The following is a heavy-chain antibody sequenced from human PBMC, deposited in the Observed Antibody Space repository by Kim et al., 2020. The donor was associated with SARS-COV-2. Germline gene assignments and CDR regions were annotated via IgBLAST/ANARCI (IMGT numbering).Heavy chain of an antibody. CDR3: AKNVRYFDWLYGVGMDV. D-gene: IGHD3-9*01. CDR1: GFTFSSHC. Sequence: GGSLRLSCAASGFTFSSHCMSWVRQAPGKGLEWVSAISGSGGATYYADSVRGRFTISRDNSKNSVYLQMNSLSAEDTAGYYCAKNVRYFDWLYGVGMDV. J-gene: IGHJ6*01. CDR2: ISGSGGAT. V-gene: IGHV3-23*01.